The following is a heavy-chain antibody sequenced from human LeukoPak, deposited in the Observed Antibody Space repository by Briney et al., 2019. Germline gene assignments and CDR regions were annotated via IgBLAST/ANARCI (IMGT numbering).Heavy chain of an antibody. J-gene: IGHJ4*02. Sequence: GGSLRLSCAASGFTFSSSAMSWVRQAPGKGLEWVSAISNNGGYTYYADSVQGRFTISRDNSKSTLCLQMNSLRAEDTAVYYCASLRYSSNWGQGTLVTVSS. D-gene: IGHD5-18*01. CDR1: GFTFSSSA. CDR2: ISNNGGYT. V-gene: IGHV3-23*01. CDR3: ASLRYSSN.